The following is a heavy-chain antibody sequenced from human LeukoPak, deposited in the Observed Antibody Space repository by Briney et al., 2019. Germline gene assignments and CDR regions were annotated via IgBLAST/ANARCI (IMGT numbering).Heavy chain of an antibody. V-gene: IGHV1-69*05. J-gene: IGHJ6*03. CDR2: IIPILGTA. Sequence: SVKVSCKASRGTFSRYAISWVRQAPGQGLEWMGRIIPILGTANYALKFHGRVTMTTDESRSTAYMELCSLRSEDTAVYYCAGNLGLRPLPYYYMDVWGKGTTVTVSS. D-gene: IGHD2-15*01. CDR1: RGTFSRYA. CDR3: AGNLGLRPLPYYYMDV.